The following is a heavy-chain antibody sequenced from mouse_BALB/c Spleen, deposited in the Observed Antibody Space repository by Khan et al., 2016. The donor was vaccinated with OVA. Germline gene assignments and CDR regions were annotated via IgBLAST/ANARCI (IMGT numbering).Heavy chain of an antibody. J-gene: IGHJ3*01. V-gene: IGHV1-77*01. CDR1: GYTFTDYY. Sequence: QVQLKESGAELARPGVSVKLSCKASGYTFTDYYINWVKQRTGQGLEWIGEIYPGSSYTYYNEKFKAKATLTADKSSSTAYMQLSNLTSEDSAVYFCARQGAYGSRYGWFAYWGQETLVTVSA. CDR2: IYPGSSYT. CDR3: ARQGAYGSRYGWFAY. D-gene: IGHD1-1*01.